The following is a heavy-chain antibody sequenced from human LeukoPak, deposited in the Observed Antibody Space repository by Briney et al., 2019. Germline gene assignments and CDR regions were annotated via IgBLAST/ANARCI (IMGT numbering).Heavy chain of an antibody. D-gene: IGHD4-23*01. CDR2: IWADGAP. CDR3: ARDGSFVNGGNSGSFDY. Sequence: TLSLTCTVSGGSISSGNYYWICLPQPAEKGLEGIGRIWADGAPTYRPSLKSRVTISVDTSKNQFSLRLSSVTAADTAVYYCARDGSFVNGGNSGSFDYWGQGTLVTVSS. J-gene: IGHJ4*02. CDR1: GGSISSGNYY. V-gene: IGHV4-61*02.